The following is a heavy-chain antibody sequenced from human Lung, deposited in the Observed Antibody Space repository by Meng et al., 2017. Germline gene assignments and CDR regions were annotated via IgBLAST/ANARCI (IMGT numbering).Heavy chain of an antibody. Sequence: QLHREWPGPRLVQPSGTLSLACAVSGDSITRTQWWSWLRQTPGKGLEWIGEISHSGSTVYRPSLQGRVSISLDKSNNEFSLKLTSVTAADTAVYYCARETLRELGLFHYWGQGILVTVSS. CDR1: GDSITRTQW. D-gene: IGHD1-7*01. CDR2: ISHSGST. CDR3: ARETLRELGLFHY. J-gene: IGHJ4*02. V-gene: IGHV4-4*02.